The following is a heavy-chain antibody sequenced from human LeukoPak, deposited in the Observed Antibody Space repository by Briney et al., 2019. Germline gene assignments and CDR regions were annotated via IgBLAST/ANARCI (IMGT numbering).Heavy chain of an antibody. CDR3: AKVGYYDFWGGPDHYYYGMNV. D-gene: IGHD3-3*01. CDR1: GFTFSSYG. J-gene: IGHJ6*02. CDR2: ISYDGSNK. V-gene: IGHV3-30*18. Sequence: GRSLRLSCAASGFTFSSYGMHWVRQAPGKGLEWVAVISYDGSNKYYADSVKGRFTISRDNSKNTLYLQMNSLRAEDTAVYYCAKVGYYDFWGGPDHYYYGMNVWGQGTTVTVSS.